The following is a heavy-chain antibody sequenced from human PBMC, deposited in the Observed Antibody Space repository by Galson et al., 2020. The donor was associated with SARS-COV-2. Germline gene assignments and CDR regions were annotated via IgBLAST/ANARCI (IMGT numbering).Heavy chain of an antibody. D-gene: IGHD4-17*01. CDR2: IYCDADK. Sequence: SGPTLVKPTKTLTLTCTFSGFSLTASGVGVGWIRQPPGKPLEWLALIYCDADKRHSPSLKIRLTITKDTSKEQVVLTMTNMDPVDTGTYYCAHSYGDCELGYYYGMDVWGQGTTVTVSS. V-gene: IGHV2-5*02. CDR1: GFSLTASGVG. J-gene: IGHJ6*02. CDR3: AHSYGDCELGYYYGMDV.